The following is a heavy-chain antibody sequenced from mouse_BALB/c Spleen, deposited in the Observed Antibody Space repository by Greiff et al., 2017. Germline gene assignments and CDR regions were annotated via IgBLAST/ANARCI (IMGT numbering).Heavy chain of an antibody. D-gene: IGHD1-2*01. V-gene: IGHV14-3*02. Sequence: EVQLQQSGAELVKPGASVKLSCTASGFNIKDTYMHWVKQRPEQGLEWIGVINPGSGGTNYNEKFKGKATLTADKSSSTAYMQLSSLTSDDSAVYFCARGTTATSFDYWGQGTTLTVSS. CDR2: INPGSGGT. CDR1: GFNIKDTY. CDR3: ARGTTATSFDY. J-gene: IGHJ2*01.